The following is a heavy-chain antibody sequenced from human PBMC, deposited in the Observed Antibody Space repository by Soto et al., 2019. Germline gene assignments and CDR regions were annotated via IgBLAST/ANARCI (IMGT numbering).Heavy chain of an antibody. CDR1: GGSVSSGSYY. CDR3: ARVSIPYYSNTSGQYYFDY. D-gene: IGHD3-22*01. V-gene: IGHV4-61*01. Sequence: EPLSLTCTVSGGSVSSGSYYWSWIRQPPGMGLEWIGYIFYSGTTNYNPSLKSRVTMSLYTSKNQFSLQLSSVTAADTAVYYCARVSIPYYSNTSGQYYFDYWGQGTLVTVSS. J-gene: IGHJ4*02. CDR2: IFYSGTT.